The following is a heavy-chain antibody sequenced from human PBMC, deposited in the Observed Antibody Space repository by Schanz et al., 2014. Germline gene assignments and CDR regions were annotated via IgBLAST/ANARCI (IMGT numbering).Heavy chain of an antibody. Sequence: VQLLQSGGGLVQPGGSLRLSCVVSGFNFRNYWMSWVRQAPGKGLEWVASIKQEGDEKNYVDSVKGRFAISRDNAKNSLFLQMNSLRADDTAVYYCVRDRVFCANGICWRRYYMDVWGNGTTVTVSS. CDR3: VRDRVFCANGICWRRYYMDV. V-gene: IGHV3-7*01. D-gene: IGHD2-8*01. J-gene: IGHJ6*03. CDR2: IKQEGDEK. CDR1: GFNFRNYW.